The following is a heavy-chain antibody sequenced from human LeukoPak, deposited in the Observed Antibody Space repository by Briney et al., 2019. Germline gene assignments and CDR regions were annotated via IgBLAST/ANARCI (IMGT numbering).Heavy chain of an antibody. CDR2: INPNSGGT. D-gene: IGHD2-2*01. J-gene: IGHJ4*02. CDR1: GYTFTGYY. V-gene: IGHV1-2*02. CDR3: ARDPERSTSPLDY. Sequence: RASVKVSCKASGYTFTGYYMHWVRQAPGQGLEWMGWINPNSGGTNYAQKFQGRVTMTRDTSISTAYMELSRLRSDDTAVYYCARDPERSTSPLDYWGQGTLVTVSS.